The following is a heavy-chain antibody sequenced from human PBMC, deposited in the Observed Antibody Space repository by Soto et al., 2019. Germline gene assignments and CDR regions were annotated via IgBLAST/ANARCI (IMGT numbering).Heavy chain of an antibody. J-gene: IGHJ5*02. CDR2: IYVTGAV. CDR3: ARLRIATNNYKWLDP. CDR1: CAALNSGNYY. D-gene: IGHD2-21*01. V-gene: IGHV4-31*03. Sequence: TLSLTCSVSCAALNSGNYYWSWIRQVPGKGLTWIGHIYVTGAVDYNPSLRDRITISQDTSERQFSLNLRLVTAADTAVYYCARLRIATNNYKWLDPWGQGTLGTGS.